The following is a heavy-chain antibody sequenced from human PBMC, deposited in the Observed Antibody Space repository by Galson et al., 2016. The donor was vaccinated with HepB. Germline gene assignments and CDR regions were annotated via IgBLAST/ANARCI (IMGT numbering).Heavy chain of an antibody. J-gene: IGHJ4*02. V-gene: IGHV4-34*01. CDR3: ARGRRWQQSDKGSYLFY. CDR1: GGSFSGFY. D-gene: IGHD5-24*01. Sequence: SETLSLTCAVSGGSFSGFYWTWIRQSLGRGREWMGEISLNGNTIYIRSLKSGVTMSVDTSKNQFSLSLKSVIVADTALYYCARGRRWQQSDKGSYLFYWGQGTLVTVSS. CDR2: ISLNGNT.